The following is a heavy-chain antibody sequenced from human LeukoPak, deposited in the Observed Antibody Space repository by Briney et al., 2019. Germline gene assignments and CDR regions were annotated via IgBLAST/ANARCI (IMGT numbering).Heavy chain of an antibody. J-gene: IGHJ4*02. Sequence: SETLSLTCTVSGGSISSYYWSWIRQPPGKGLEWIGYIYYSGSTNYNPSLKSRVTISVDTSKNQFSLKLSSVTAADTAVYYCARGGDIVVVPAATIYDLWGQGTLVTVFS. CDR1: GGSISSYY. CDR2: IYYSGST. CDR3: ARGGDIVVVPAATIYDL. D-gene: IGHD2-2*01. V-gene: IGHV4-59*01.